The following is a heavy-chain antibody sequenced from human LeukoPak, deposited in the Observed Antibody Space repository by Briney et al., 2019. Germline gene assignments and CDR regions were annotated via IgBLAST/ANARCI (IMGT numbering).Heavy chain of an antibody. J-gene: IGHJ3*02. CDR1: GFTFRSYA. Sequence: GGSLRLSCAGSGFTFRSYAVHWVRQTPGKGLEWVAVISYDGSNKDYADSMKGRFTISRGNSKNTLYLQMNSLGAEDTAVYYCAREIFNGFDIWGQGTMVTVSS. V-gene: IGHV3-30-3*01. CDR3: AREIFNGFDI. CDR2: ISYDGSNK.